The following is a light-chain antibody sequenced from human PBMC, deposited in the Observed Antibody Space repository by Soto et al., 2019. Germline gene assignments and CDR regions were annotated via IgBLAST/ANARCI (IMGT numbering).Light chain of an antibody. CDR2: EVS. CDR3: NSYTSSSTWV. J-gene: IGLJ3*02. Sequence: QSVLTQPPSVSGAPGQRVSISCTGSSSDVGGHKYVSWYQQHPGKAPKLMIYEVSRRPSGVSHRFSGSKSGNTASLTISGLQAEDEADYYCNSYTSSSTWVFGGGTKVTVL. V-gene: IGLV2-14*01. CDR1: SSDVGGHKY.